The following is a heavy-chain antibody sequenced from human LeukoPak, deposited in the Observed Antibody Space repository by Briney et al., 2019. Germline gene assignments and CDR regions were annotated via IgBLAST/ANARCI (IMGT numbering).Heavy chain of an antibody. CDR1: GCTFSIYS. J-gene: IGHJ3*02. V-gene: IGHV3-21*01. CDR3: ARDTDYDSRSI. D-gene: IGHD5-12*01. CDR2: ISSSSGYI. Sequence: PGGSLRLSCAASGCTFSIYSMNWVRQAPGRGLEWVSSISSSSGYIYYADSVKGRFTISRDNAKNSLYLQMNSLRAEDTAVYYCARDTDYDSRSIWGQGTMVTVSS.